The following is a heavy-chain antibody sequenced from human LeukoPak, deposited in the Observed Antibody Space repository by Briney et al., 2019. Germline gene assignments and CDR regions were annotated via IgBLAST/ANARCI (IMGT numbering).Heavy chain of an antibody. Sequence: PSETLSLTCTVSGGSISSSSYYWGWIRQPPGKGLEWIGSIYYSGSTYYNPSLKSRVTISVDTSKNQFSLKLSSVTAADTAVYYCVAEEYGTGSYYKSSVWGKGTLVTVSS. CDR1: GGSISSSSYY. CDR2: IYYSGST. CDR3: VAEEYGTGSYYKSSV. V-gene: IGHV4-39*01. D-gene: IGHD3-10*01. J-gene: IGHJ4*02.